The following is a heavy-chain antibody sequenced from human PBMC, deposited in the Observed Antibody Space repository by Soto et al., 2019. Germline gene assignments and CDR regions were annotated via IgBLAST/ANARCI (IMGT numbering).Heavy chain of an antibody. J-gene: IGHJ6*01. CDR1: GGSISSGGYS. D-gene: IGHD3-22*01. V-gene: IGHV4-30-2*01. CDR3: GRAPPRFSRSDKSGGYYPCERGYGIDL. Sequence: QLQLQESGSGLVKPSQTLSLTCAVSGGSISSGGYSWSWIRPPPGKGLDWVGYNYHSGSTYSTPSLKKRVPIPVARSKNQFFLELGSVPAADAAVYCCGRAPPRFSRSDKSGGYYPCERGYGIDLWGQGNTVTVSS. CDR2: NYHSGST.